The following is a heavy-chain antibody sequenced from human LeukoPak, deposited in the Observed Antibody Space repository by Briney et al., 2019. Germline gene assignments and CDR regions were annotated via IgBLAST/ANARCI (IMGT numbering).Heavy chain of an antibody. J-gene: IGHJ6*03. D-gene: IGHD4-17*01. Sequence: PGGSLRLSCAASGFTFSSYGMSWIRQAPGKGLEWVSYISSSGSTIYYADSVKGRFTISRDNAKNSLYLQMNSLRAEDTAVYYCARERLYGDYDHMDVWGKGTTVTISS. CDR1: GFTFSSYG. V-gene: IGHV3-11*01. CDR2: ISSSGSTI. CDR3: ARERLYGDYDHMDV.